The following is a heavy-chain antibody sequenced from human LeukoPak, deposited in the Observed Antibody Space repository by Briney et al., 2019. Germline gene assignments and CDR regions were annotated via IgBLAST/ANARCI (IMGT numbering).Heavy chain of an antibody. V-gene: IGHV3-48*03. D-gene: IGHD3-22*01. J-gene: IGHJ4*02. Sequence: PGGSLRLSCAASGFTFSSYEMNWVRQAPGKGLEWVSYISSSGSTIYYADSVKGRSTISRDNAKNSLYLQMNSLRAEDTAVYYCARALFHYYDSSGYPTGYWGQGTLVTVSS. CDR2: ISSSGSTI. CDR1: GFTFSSYE. CDR3: ARALFHYYDSSGYPTGY.